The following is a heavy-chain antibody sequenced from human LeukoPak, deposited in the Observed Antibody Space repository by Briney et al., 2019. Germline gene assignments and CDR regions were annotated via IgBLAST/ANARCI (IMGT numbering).Heavy chain of an antibody. D-gene: IGHD3-22*01. V-gene: IGHV3-15*07. J-gene: IGHJ4*02. CDR3: AKAGPRTYYYDSSGYYWTYFDY. Sequence: GGSLRLSCAASGFTFSNAWRNWVRQAPGKGLEWVGRIKSKTGGGTTDYAAPVKGRFTISRDDSKNTLYLQMNSLRAEDTAVYYCAKAGPRTYYYDSSGYYWTYFDYWGQGTLVTVSS. CDR2: IKSKTGGGTT. CDR1: GFTFSNAW.